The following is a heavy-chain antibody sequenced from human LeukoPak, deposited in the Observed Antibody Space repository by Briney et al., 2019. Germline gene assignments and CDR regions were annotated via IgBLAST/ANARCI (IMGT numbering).Heavy chain of an antibody. CDR1: GGSFSGYY. CDR2: INHSGST. V-gene: IGHV4-34*01. D-gene: IGHD6-13*01. Sequence: PSETLSLTWAVYGGSFSGYYGSWIRQPPGKGLELFGEINHSGSTNYNPSLKSRVTISVGTSKNQFSLKLSSVTAADTALYYCARGRAAAGTGDYYYYGMDVWGQGTTVTVSS. J-gene: IGHJ6*02. CDR3: ARGRAAAGTGDYYYYGMDV.